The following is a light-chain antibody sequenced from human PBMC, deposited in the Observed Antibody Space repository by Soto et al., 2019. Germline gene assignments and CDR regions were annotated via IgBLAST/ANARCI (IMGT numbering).Light chain of an antibody. CDR1: SSDVGGYNY. Sequence: QSALTQPASVSGSPGQSITISCTGTSSDVGGYNYVSWYQQHPGKAPKLMIYEVSNRPPGVSNRFSGSKSGNTASLTISGLQAEDEADHYCSAYTSSSTLYVFGSGTKVTV. CDR2: EVS. V-gene: IGLV2-14*01. CDR3: SAYTSSSTLYV. J-gene: IGLJ1*01.